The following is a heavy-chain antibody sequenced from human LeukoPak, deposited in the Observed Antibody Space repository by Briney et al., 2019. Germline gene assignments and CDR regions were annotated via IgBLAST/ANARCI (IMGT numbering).Heavy chain of an antibody. J-gene: IGHJ4*02. CDR2: ISSTGETS. Sequence: GGSLRLSCAASGFTFSSFPMHWVRQVPGKGREYVSAISSTGETSYYANSVKDRFTISRDNSKNTLYLQMGSLRAEDMAVYYCARVMSGSGSKYFDYWGQGTLVTVSS. D-gene: IGHD3-10*01. CDR1: GFTFSSFP. CDR3: ARVMSGSGSKYFDY. V-gene: IGHV3-64*01.